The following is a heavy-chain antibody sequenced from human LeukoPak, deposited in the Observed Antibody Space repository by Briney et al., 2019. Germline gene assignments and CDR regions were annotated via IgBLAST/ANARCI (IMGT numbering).Heavy chain of an antibody. CDR2: ISSDGYRT. Sequence: GGSLRLSCAASGFPFSTYDMHWVRKAPDKGLQWVAVISSDGYRTDYPDSVRGRFTISRDNFKNTVDLQMISVTAEDTAMYFCAKGLGTGSVLARPLHYWGQGTLVTVSS. V-gene: IGHV3-30*18. CDR3: AKGLGTGSVLARPLHY. CDR1: GFPFSTYD. D-gene: IGHD3-10*01. J-gene: IGHJ4*02.